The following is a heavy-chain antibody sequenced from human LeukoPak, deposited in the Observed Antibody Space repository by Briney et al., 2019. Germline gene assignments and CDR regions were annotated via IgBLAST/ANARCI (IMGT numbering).Heavy chain of an antibody. CDR2: ISGSGGST. CDR1: GFTFSSYG. V-gene: IGHV3-23*01. Sequence: GGSLRLSCAASGFTFSSYGMSWVRPAPGKGLEWVSAISGSGGSTYYGDSVKGRFTISRDNSKKTLYLQMNSLRAEDTAVYYCAKELPSQVGAAAGRDAFDIWGQGGMVTVSS. J-gene: IGHJ3*02. CDR3: AKELPSQVGAAAGRDAFDI. D-gene: IGHD6-13*01.